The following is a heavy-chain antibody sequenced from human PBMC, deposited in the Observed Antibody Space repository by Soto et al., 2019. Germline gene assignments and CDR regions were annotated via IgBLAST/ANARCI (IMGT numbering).Heavy chain of an antibody. CDR2: INAGNGNT. J-gene: IGHJ4*02. CDR3: ARDGQASFDY. CDR1: GYTFTSYA. V-gene: IGHV1-3*01. Sequence: ASVKVSCKASGYTFTSYAMHWVRQAPGQGLEWMGWINAGNGNTKYAQKFQGRVTMTRDTSASTVYMELSSLRSEDTAVYYCARDGQASFDYWGQGTLVTVSS.